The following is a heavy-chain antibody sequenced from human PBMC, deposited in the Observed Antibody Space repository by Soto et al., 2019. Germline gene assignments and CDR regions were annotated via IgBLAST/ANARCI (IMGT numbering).Heavy chain of an antibody. Sequence: ASVKVSCKASGFSFTGYYIQWLRQAPGQGLEWMGWINAHSGGTEYAQKFQGRVTLTRDTSIATAYLTLTSLTSDDTALYYCAKDLTRQLAYWLDPWGQGTQVTVSS. CDR2: INAHSGGT. D-gene: IGHD6-6*01. CDR3: AKDLTRQLAYWLDP. V-gene: IGHV1-2*02. J-gene: IGHJ5*02. CDR1: GFSFTGYY.